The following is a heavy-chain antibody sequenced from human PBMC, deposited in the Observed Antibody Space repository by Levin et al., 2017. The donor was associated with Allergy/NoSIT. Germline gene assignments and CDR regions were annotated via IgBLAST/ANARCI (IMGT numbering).Heavy chain of an antibody. Sequence: KVSCQGSGYSFTRYWIGWVRQMPGKGLEWMGIIYPGDSDTRYSPSFQGQVTISADKSISTAYLQWSSLKASDTAIYYCARRGTRDYYYYMDVWGKGTTVTVSS. CDR1: GYSFTRYW. CDR3: ARRGTRDYYYYMDV. V-gene: IGHV5-51*01. J-gene: IGHJ6*03. CDR2: IYPGDSDT. D-gene: IGHD1-1*01.